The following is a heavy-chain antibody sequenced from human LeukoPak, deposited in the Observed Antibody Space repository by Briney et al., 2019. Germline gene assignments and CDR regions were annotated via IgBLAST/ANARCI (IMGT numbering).Heavy chain of an antibody. CDR3: ARLLDISDH. CDR1: GFPFSTYE. CDR2: ITGSGSTK. Sequence: GGSLRLSCAASGFPFSTYEMNWVRQAPGKGLEWLSYITGSGSTKYYADSVRGRFTISRDNSKNSPYLQINSLRAEDTAVYYCARLLDISDHWGQGTLVTVSS. D-gene: IGHD3-22*01. J-gene: IGHJ4*02. V-gene: IGHV3-48*03.